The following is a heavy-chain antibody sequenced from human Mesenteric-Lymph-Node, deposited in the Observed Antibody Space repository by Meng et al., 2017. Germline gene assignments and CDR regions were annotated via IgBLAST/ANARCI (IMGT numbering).Heavy chain of an antibody. CDR2: INLNTGGT. V-gene: IGHV1-2*02. J-gene: IGHJ1*01. CDR1: GYTFTAYY. D-gene: IGHD5-12*01. CDR3: ARDEVVATVSYFHH. Sequence: GRLGQSGAEVKNPGALLKVSFKAAGYTFTAYYIHWVRQAPGQGLEWMGWINLNTGGTNYAQKFQGRVTMTRDTSISTVYMELSSLRSDDTAVYYCARDEVVATVSYFHHWGQGTLVTVSS.